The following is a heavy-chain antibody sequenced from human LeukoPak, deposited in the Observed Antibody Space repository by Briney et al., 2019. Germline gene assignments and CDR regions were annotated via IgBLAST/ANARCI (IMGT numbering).Heavy chain of an antibody. CDR3: ATVDYGDFYFDY. J-gene: IGHJ4*02. Sequence: PGGSLRLSCAASGFTFSSYSMNWVRQAPGKGLEWVSSISSSSSYIYYADSVKGRFTISRDNAKNSLYLQMNSLRAEDTAVYYCATVDYGDFYFDYWGQGTLVTVSS. D-gene: IGHD4-17*01. V-gene: IGHV3-21*01. CDR2: ISSSSSYI. CDR1: GFTFSSYS.